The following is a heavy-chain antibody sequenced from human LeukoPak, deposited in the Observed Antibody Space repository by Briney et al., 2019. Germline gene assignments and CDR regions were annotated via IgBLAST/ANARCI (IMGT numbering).Heavy chain of an antibody. Sequence: ASVKVSFKASGYTFTSYGITWVRQAPGQGLEWMGWISGYNGNTNYAQKFQGRVTMTTDTSTSTVYMELRSLRSDDTAVYYCARGGCSGGSCYGYYCYYYMDVWGKGTTVTVSS. V-gene: IGHV1-18*01. J-gene: IGHJ6*03. CDR1: GYTFTSYG. CDR2: ISGYNGNT. CDR3: ARGGCSGGSCYGYYCYYYMDV. D-gene: IGHD2-15*01.